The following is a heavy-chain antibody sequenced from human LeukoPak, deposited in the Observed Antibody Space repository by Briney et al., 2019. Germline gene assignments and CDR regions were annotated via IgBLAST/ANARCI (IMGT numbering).Heavy chain of an antibody. V-gene: IGHV4-59*01. CDR2: IYYSGST. CDR1: GGSISSYY. D-gene: IGHD3-22*01. J-gene: IGHJ4*02. CDR3: ARVSEISPLYYYDSSGYYYFDY. Sequence: SETLSLTCTVSGGSISSYYWSWIRQPPGKGLEWIGYIYYSGSTNYNPSLKSRVTISVDTSKNQFSLKLSSVTAADAAVYYCARVSEISPLYYYDSSGYYYFDYWGQGTLVTVSS.